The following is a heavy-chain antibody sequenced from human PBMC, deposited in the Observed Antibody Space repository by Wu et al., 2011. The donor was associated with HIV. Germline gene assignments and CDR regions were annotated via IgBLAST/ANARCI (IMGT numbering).Heavy chain of an antibody. CDR2: IIPIFGTA. J-gene: IGHJ3*02. CDR3: ASVRCHVDHCYFPLLGTAFDI. Sequence: QVQLVQSGAEVKKPGSSVKVSCKASGGTLSSYAISWVRQAPGQGLEWMGRIIPIFGTADSAQKFQDRVTITADKSTSTAYMELRSLRSDDTAVYYCASVRCHVDHCYFPLLGTAFDIWGQGTMVTVSS. D-gene: IGHD2-15*01. V-gene: IGHV1-69*06. CDR1: GGTLSSYA.